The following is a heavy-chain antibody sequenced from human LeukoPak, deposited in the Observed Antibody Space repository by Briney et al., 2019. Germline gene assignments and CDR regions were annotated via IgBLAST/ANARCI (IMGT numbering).Heavy chain of an antibody. CDR1: GGSISNYY. CDR2: IYYDGST. Sequence: SETLSLTCTVSGGSISNYYWTWIRQPPGKGLEWIGSIYYDGSTDYNPSLKSRVTISLDTPKNQFSLKLSSVTAADTAVYYCARDGGYGSGSALWGQGTLITVSS. J-gene: IGHJ4*02. D-gene: IGHD3-10*01. V-gene: IGHV4-59*01. CDR3: ARDGGYGSGSAL.